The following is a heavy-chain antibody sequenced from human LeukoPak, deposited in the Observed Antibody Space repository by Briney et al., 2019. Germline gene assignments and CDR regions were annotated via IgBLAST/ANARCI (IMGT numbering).Heavy chain of an antibody. CDR1: GFTFSSYA. CDR2: ISGSGGST. D-gene: IGHD3-16*01. Sequence: GGSLRLSCAASGFTFSSYAMSWVRQAPGKGLEWVSAISGSGGSTYYADSVKGRFTISRDNAKNLLFLQMNSLRAEDTAVYYCARALGGDFDYWGQGSLVTVSS. V-gene: IGHV3-23*01. CDR3: ARALGGDFDY. J-gene: IGHJ4*02.